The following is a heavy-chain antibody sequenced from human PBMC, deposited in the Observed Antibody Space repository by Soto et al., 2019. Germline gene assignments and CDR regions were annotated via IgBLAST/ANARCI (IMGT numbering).Heavy chain of an antibody. D-gene: IGHD2-2*01. Sequence: LRLSCAASGFTFSSYAMSWVRQAPGKGLEWVSAISGSGGSTYYADSVKGRFTISRDNSKNTLYLQMNSLRAEETAVYYCAKVKRGIVVVPAAPFDYWGQGPLITVSS. CDR3: AKVKRGIVVVPAAPFDY. CDR2: ISGSGGST. CDR1: GFTFSSYA. J-gene: IGHJ4*02. V-gene: IGHV3-23*01.